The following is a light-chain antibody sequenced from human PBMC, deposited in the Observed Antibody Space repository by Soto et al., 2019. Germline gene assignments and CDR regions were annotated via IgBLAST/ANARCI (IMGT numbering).Light chain of an antibody. CDR3: CSYAGSSLVA. V-gene: IGLV2-23*01. CDR2: EGG. J-gene: IGLJ2*01. Sequence: QSVLTQSASVSGSPGQSITISCTGANSDVRSYNLVSWYQQYPGKAPKLMIYEGGKRPSGVSNRFSGSKSGDRASLTISGLQPEDEADYYCCSYAGSSLVAFGGGTQLTVL. CDR1: NSDVRSYNL.